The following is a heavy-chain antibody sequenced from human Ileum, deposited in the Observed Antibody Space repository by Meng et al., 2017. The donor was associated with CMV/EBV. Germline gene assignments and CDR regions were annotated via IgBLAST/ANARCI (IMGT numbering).Heavy chain of an antibody. CDR2: IYYSGST. V-gene: IGHV4-39*01. CDR3: ARSYYDTVGYYFGH. J-gene: IGHJ4*02. Sequence: SSGSISSRNYDWGWIRQPPGKGLEWIGNIYYSGSTYYNPSLQSRVTVSIDTSKNQFSLNLISVTAADTAVYYCARSYYDTVGYYFGHWGQGTLVTVSS. D-gene: IGHD3-22*01. CDR1: SGSISSRNYD.